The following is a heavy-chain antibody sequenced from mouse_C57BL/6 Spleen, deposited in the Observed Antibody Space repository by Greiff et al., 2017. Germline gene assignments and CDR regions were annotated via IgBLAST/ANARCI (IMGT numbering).Heavy chain of an antibody. J-gene: IGHJ3*01. V-gene: IGHV5-17*01. CDR1: GFTFSDYG. D-gene: IGHD3-2*02. CDR2: ISSGSSPI. Sequence: EVQLQQSGGGLVKPGGSLKLSCAASGFTFSDYGMHWVRQAPEKGLEWVAYISSGSSPIYYADTVKGRFTISRDNAKNTLFLQMTSLRSEDTAMYYCARTGTAQATWFAYWGQGTLVTVSA. CDR3: ARTGTAQATWFAY.